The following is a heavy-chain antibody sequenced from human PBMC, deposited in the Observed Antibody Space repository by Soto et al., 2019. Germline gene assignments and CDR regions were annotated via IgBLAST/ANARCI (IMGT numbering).Heavy chain of an antibody. CDR2: IYYSGST. J-gene: IGHJ5*02. CDR1: GGSISSGGYY. Sequence: QVQLQESGPGLVKPSQTLSLTCTVSGGSISSGGYYWNWIRQHPGKGLEWIGYIYYSGSTYYNPSLKSRVSIDTSQNQFSRKLSSVTAADTAVYYCARSVFPWGQGTLVTVSS. CDR3: ARSVFP. V-gene: IGHV4-31*03.